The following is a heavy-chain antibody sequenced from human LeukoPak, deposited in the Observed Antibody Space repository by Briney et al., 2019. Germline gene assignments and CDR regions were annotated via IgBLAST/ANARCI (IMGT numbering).Heavy chain of an antibody. J-gene: IGHJ4*02. CDR1: GDSSDNNGFY. CDR3: ARGTRGSDSSFDF. CDR2: IYYSGST. V-gene: IGHV4-39*07. D-gene: IGHD1-1*01. Sequence: PSETLSLTCTVSGDSSDNNGFYCGCIRQPPGKGLEWIGNIYYSGSTYYNPSLKSRVTTSVDTSKNQFSLKLSSVTAADTAVYYCARGTRGSDSSFDFWGQGTLVTVSS.